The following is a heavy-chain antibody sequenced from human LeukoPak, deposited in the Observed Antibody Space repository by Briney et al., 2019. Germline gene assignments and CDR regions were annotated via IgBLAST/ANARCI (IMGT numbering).Heavy chain of an antibody. Sequence: ASVKVSCKASGYTFTSYGISWVRQAPGQGLEWMGWISAYNGNTNYAQKLQGRVTMTTDTSTSTAYMELRSLRCDDTAVYYCASAYDSSGYYYYWGQGTLVTVSS. CDR3: ASAYDSSGYYYY. CDR1: GYTFTSYG. J-gene: IGHJ4*02. D-gene: IGHD3-22*01. CDR2: ISAYNGNT. V-gene: IGHV1-18*01.